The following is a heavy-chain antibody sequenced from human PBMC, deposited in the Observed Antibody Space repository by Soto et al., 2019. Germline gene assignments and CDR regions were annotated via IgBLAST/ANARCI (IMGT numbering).Heavy chain of an antibody. CDR2: TSYDGSNK. V-gene: IGHV3-30*19. CDR1: GLTFRSYV. J-gene: IGHJ4*02. D-gene: IGHD3-16*01. CDR3: ARWGTTGGLDV. Sequence: QVQLVESGGGVVQPGTSLRLSCVGSGLTFRSYVIHWVRQAPGKGLEWVALTSYDGSNKYYDDSVKGRFTICRENSRNTVDLQMDNLRLEDTALYYCARWGTTGGLDVWGQGTLVSVSS.